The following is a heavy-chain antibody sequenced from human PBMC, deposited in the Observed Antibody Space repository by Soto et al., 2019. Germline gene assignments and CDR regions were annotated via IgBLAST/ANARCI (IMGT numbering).Heavy chain of an antibody. CDR1: GYTFSMSG. Sequence: GASVKVSCKSSGYTFSMSGISWVRQAPGQGLEWMGWISGYNGNTNYEQKFQDRVTMTIDTTTNTAYMELRSLRSDDTAVYYCAREGPRPYYYYGMDVWG. CDR2: ISGYNGNT. J-gene: IGHJ6*02. CDR3: AREGPRPYYYYGMDV. V-gene: IGHV1-18*01.